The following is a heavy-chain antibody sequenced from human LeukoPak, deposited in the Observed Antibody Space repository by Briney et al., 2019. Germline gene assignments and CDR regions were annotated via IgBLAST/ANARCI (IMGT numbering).Heavy chain of an antibody. Sequence: GESLKISCKGSGDSFTTQWIAWVGQMPGKGLEWMGSIYPADSDTRYSPSFQGQVTISTDKSISTAYLQWSSLKASDTAMYYCARRSYAKNFDYWGQGTLVTVSS. V-gene: IGHV5-51*01. CDR3: ARRSYAKNFDY. CDR2: IYPADSDT. CDR1: GDSFTTQW. D-gene: IGHD3-16*01. J-gene: IGHJ4*02.